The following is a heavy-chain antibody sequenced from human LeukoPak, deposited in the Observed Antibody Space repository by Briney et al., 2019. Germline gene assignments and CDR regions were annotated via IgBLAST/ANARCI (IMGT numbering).Heavy chain of an antibody. CDR3: AKDRNFWSGPRNYFDS. V-gene: IGHV3-30*18. CDR2: ISYDGTNI. J-gene: IGHJ4*02. D-gene: IGHD3-3*01. Sequence: PGGSLRLSCAASGFTVSSNYMSWVRQAPGKGLEWVALISYDGTNIYYADSVKGRFTISRDNSRNTLYLQMNSLRVADTAVYHCAKDRNFWSGPRNYFDSWGQGTLVTVSS. CDR1: GFTVSSNY.